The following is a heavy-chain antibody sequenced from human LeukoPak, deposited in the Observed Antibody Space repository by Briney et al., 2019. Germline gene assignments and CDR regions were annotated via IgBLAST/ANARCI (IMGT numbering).Heavy chain of an antibody. Sequence: GGSLRLSCAASGFTFSSYGMHWVRQAPGKGLEGVAFIRYDGSNKYYADTVKGRFTISRDNSKNTLYLQMNSLRAEDTAVYYCAKAPKRGYSGYDPLGPFDYWGQGTLVTVSS. J-gene: IGHJ4*02. CDR3: AKAPKRGYSGYDPLGPFDY. CDR2: IRYDGSNK. CDR1: GFTFSSYG. D-gene: IGHD5-12*01. V-gene: IGHV3-30*02.